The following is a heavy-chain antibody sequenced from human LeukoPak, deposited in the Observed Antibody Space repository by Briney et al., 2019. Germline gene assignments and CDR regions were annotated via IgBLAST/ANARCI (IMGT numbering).Heavy chain of an antibody. D-gene: IGHD3-9*01. J-gene: IGHJ5*02. V-gene: IGHV1-2*02. CDR3: ARASPSGYYDILTGYWGNWFDP. Sequence: ASVKVSCKASGYTFTGYYMHWVRQAPGQGLEWMGWTNPNSGGTNYAQKFQGRVTMTRDTSISTAYMELSRLRSDDTAVYYCARASPSGYYDILTGYWGNWFDPWGQGTLVTVSS. CDR1: GYTFTGYY. CDR2: TNPNSGGT.